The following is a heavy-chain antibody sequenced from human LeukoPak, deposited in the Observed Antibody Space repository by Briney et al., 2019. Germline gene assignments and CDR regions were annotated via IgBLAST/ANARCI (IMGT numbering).Heavy chain of an antibody. V-gene: IGHV4-31*03. D-gene: IGHD5-12*01. Sequence: PSETLSLTCTVSGGPISSGGYYWSWIRQHPGKGLEWIGYIYYSGSTYYNPSLKSRVTISVDTSKNQFSLKLSSVTAADTAVYYCARDPSGYDSWFDPWGQGTLVTVSS. CDR3: ARDPSGYDSWFDP. J-gene: IGHJ5*02. CDR1: GGPISSGGYY. CDR2: IYYSGST.